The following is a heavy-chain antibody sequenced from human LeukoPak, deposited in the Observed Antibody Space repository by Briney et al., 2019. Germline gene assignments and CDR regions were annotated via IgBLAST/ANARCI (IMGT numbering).Heavy chain of an antibody. D-gene: IGHD4-17*01. CDR3: ARRAGEYSHPYDY. V-gene: IGHV3-53*01. J-gene: IGHJ4*02. CDR2: IYSGGNT. Sequence: GGSLRLSCTVSGFTVSSNPMSWVRQAPGKGLEWVSFIYSGGNTHYSDSVKGRFTISRDNSKNTLYLQMNTLRAEDTAVYYCARRAGEYSHPYDYWGQGTLVTVSS. CDR1: GFTVSSNP.